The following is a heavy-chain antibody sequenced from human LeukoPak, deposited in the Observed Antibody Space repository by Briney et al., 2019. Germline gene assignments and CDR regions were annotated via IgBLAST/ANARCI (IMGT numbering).Heavy chain of an antibody. CDR3: AKPGDYGDYQLYYFDY. CDR1: GFTLTNYA. Sequence: GGSLRLSCAASGFTLTNYAMSWVRQAPGKGLEWVSAISAGGGSTSYAASVKGRFTISRDNSKNTLYLQMSSLGAEDTAVYYCAKPGDYGDYQLYYFDYWGQGTLVTVSS. V-gene: IGHV3-23*01. CDR2: ISAGGGST. J-gene: IGHJ4*02. D-gene: IGHD4-17*01.